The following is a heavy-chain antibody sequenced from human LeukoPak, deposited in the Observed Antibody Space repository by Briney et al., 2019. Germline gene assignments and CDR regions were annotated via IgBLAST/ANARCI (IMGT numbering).Heavy chain of an antibody. CDR1: GGSISSSSYD. D-gene: IGHD7-27*01. J-gene: IGHJ4*02. CDR2: IYYSGST. V-gene: IGHV4-39*01. Sequence: SETLSLTCTGSGGSISSSSYDWGWIRQPRGKGREWIGSIYYSGSTYYNPARKSRCTISVDTSKNQFSLKLRSVTAAHTAVYYCARHTETGEDSDHWGQGTLVTVSS. CDR3: ARHTETGEDSDH.